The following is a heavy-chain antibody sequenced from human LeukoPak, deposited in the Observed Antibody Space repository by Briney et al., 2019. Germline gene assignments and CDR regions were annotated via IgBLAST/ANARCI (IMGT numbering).Heavy chain of an antibody. Sequence: PGGSLRLSCAASGFTFSSYAVHWVRQAPGKGLEWVAVISYDGSNKYYADSVKGRFTISRDNSKNTLYLQMNSLRAEDTAVYYCARDRTPWDGDYLFDYWGQGTLVTVSS. CDR1: GFTFSSYA. D-gene: IGHD4-17*01. J-gene: IGHJ4*02. CDR2: ISYDGSNK. V-gene: IGHV3-30-3*01. CDR3: ARDRTPWDGDYLFDY.